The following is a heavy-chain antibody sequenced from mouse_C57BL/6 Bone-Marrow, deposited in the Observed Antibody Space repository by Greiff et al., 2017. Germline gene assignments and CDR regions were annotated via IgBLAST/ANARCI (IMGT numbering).Heavy chain of an antibody. J-gene: IGHJ3*01. CDR3: ASYGRAWFAY. D-gene: IGHD1-1*01. Sequence: VKLMESGPELVKPGASVKISCKASGYAFSSSWMNWVKQRPGKGLEWIGRISPGDGDTNYNGKFKGKATLTADKSSRTSYMQLSSLTSEDSAVYFCASYGRAWFAYWGQGTLVTVSA. CDR1: GYAFSSSW. V-gene: IGHV1-82*01. CDR2: ISPGDGDT.